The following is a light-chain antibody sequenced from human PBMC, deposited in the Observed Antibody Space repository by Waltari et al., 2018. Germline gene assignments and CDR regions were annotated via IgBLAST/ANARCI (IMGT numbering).Light chain of an antibody. CDR3: QSYDTTLSAVV. CDR1: KSNIGADFD. J-gene: IGLJ2*01. Sequence: QSVLTQPPSVSGAPGQRVTISCSGTKSNIGADFDVHWYQQVPGTAPKLLLPSFSNRPSGVSDRFSGFKSGASASLVITGLQAEDEAMYYCQSYDTTLSAVVFGGGTRLTV. CDR2: SFS. V-gene: IGLV1-40*01.